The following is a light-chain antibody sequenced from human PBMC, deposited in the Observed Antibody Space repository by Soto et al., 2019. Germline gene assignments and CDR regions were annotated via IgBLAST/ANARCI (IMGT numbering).Light chain of an antibody. CDR3: QQYHIWPSWT. Sequence: EIVLPQSPATLSVSLADSATLSCRAGQSVSLSLAWYQMRPGQPPRLLIYGASTRATDIPARFSGTGSGTDFTLTISSLQSEDFAVYFCQQYHIWPSWTFGQRTKVDIK. CDR2: GAS. CDR1: QSVSLS. V-gene: IGKV3-15*01. J-gene: IGKJ1*01.